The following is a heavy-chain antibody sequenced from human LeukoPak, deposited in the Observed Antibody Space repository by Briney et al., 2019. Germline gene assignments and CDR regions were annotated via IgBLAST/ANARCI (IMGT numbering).Heavy chain of an antibody. V-gene: IGHV1-8*01. CDR3: ARGRDGYNSYWFDP. Sequence: GASVKVSCKASGYTFTSYDINWVRQATVQGLEWMGWMNPNSGNTGYAQKFQGRVTMTRNTSISTAYMELSSLRSEDTAVYYCARGRDGYNSYWFDPWGQGTLVTVSS. CDR2: MNPNSGNT. D-gene: IGHD5-24*01. CDR1: GYTFTSYD. J-gene: IGHJ5*02.